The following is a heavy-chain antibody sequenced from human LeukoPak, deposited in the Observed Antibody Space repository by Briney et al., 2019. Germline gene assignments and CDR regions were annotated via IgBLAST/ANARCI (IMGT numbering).Heavy chain of an antibody. CDR1: GFTFSSYA. CDR3: ARDWGYCSSTSYFYYGMDV. V-gene: IGHV3-21*01. J-gene: IGHJ6*02. Sequence: GGSLRLSCAASGFTFSSYAMSWVRQAPGKGLEWVSSITSSSDYMYYADSVKGRFTISRDNAKNSLYLQMNSLRAEDTAVYYCARDWGYCSSTSYFYYGMDVWGQGTTVTVSS. CDR2: ITSSSDYM. D-gene: IGHD2-2*01.